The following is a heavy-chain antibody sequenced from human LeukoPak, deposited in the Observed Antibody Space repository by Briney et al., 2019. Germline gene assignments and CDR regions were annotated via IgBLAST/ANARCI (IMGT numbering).Heavy chain of an antibody. J-gene: IGHJ4*02. CDR1: GFSFSSNW. CDR3: ARDKSGAVGAGHDY. CDR2: IKKDGSEE. D-gene: IGHD1-26*01. V-gene: IGHV3-7*01. Sequence: GGSLRLSCAASGFSFSSNWMSWVRQAPGKGLEWVANIKKDGSEEYYVDYVKGRFTISRYNAKNSLYLQMNSLRAEDTAVYYCARDKSGAVGAGHDYWGQGTLVTVSS.